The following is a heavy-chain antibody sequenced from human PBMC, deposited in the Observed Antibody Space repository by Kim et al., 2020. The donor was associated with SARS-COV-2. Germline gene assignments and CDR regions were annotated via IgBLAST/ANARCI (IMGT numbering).Heavy chain of an antibody. CDR2: ISGRGDFT. CDR1: KFTFSYHA. CDR3: EKGYYDSGNYYTIDF. V-gene: IGHV3-23*01. J-gene: IGHJ6*01. Sequence: GGSLRLSCAASKFTFSYHAMNWVRQASGKGLEWVSVISGRGDFTDYADSVKGQFTIARDNSRNTLYLQMNSLRAEDTAVYYCEKGYYDSGNYYTIDFRG. D-gene: IGHD3-10*01.